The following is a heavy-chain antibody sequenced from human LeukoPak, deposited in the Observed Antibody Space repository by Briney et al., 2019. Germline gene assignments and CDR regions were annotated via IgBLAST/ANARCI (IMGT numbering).Heavy chain of an antibody. CDR3: ARLSSNYVSNFDY. Sequence: TASETLSLTCTVSRGSIQSHFWSWVRQPAGKGLEWIGSIYYSGSTYYNPSLKSRVTISVDTSKNQFSLKLSSVTAADTAVYYCARLSSNYVSNFDYWGQGTLVTVSS. CDR2: IYYSGST. D-gene: IGHD4-11*01. V-gene: IGHV4-39*01. J-gene: IGHJ4*02. CDR1: RGSIQSHF.